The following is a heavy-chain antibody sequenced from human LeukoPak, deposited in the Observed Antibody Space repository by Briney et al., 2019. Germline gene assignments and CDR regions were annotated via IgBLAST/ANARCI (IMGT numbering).Heavy chain of an antibody. J-gene: IGHJ4*02. Sequence: SGGSLRLSCAASGFTFSSYSMNWVRQAPGKGLEWVSSISSSSSSYIYYADSVKGRFTISRDNAKNSLYLQMNSLRAEDTAVYYCARGRHTYYYDSSGYTPWGQGTLVTVSS. CDR1: GFTFSSYS. CDR2: ISSSSSSYI. D-gene: IGHD3-22*01. V-gene: IGHV3-21*01. CDR3: ARGRHTYYYDSSGYTP.